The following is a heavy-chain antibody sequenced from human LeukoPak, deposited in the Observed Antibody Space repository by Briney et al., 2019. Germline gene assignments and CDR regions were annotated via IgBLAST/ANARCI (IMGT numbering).Heavy chain of an antibody. CDR1: GFTFSTYE. D-gene: IGHD6-25*01. CDR3: AREGYSSAWGFFDY. CDR2: ISSSGSPI. Sequence: GGSLRLSCAASGFTFSTYEMNWVRQAPGKGLEWVSYISSSGSPIYYADSVRGRFTISRDNAKNSLSLQMNSLRAEDTAVYYCAREGYSSAWGFFDYWGQGILVTVSS. J-gene: IGHJ4*02. V-gene: IGHV3-48*03.